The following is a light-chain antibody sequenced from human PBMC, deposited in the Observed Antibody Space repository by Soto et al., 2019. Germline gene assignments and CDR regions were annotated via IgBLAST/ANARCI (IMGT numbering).Light chain of an antibody. CDR1: SSDVGGYSY. V-gene: IGLV2-11*01. Sequence: QSALTQPRSVSGSPGQSVTISCTGTSSDVGGYSYVSWFQQHPGKAPKLMIYDVSKRPSGIPDRFSGSKSGNTASLTISGLQAEDEADYYCCSFAGSYSLYVFGTGTKFTVL. J-gene: IGLJ1*01. CDR2: DVS. CDR3: CSFAGSYSLYV.